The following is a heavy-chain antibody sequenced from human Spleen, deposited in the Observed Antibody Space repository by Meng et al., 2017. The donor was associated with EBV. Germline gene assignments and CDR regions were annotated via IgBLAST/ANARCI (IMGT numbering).Heavy chain of an antibody. Sequence: QGQVGKAGAEVKKPGASAKVSCKASGYTFTSYYMHWVRQAPGQGLEYMGRINPQNGGAQFVQKFQGRFTVTRDTSISTAYMELSSLTFDDTAVYYCAGGWAPDYWGQGTLVTVFS. CDR2: INPQNGGA. CDR1: GYTFTSYY. J-gene: IGHJ4*02. CDR3: AGGWAPDY. V-gene: IGHV1-2*06. D-gene: IGHD6-19*01.